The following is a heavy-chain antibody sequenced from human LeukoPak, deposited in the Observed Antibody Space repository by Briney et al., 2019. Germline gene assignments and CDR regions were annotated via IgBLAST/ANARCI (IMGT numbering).Heavy chain of an antibody. J-gene: IGHJ3*02. CDR1: GFTFSSYA. CDR2: ISYDGSNK. CDR3: ARDGTVTGAFDI. V-gene: IGHV3-30-3*01. D-gene: IGHD4-11*01. Sequence: GGSLRLSCAASGFTFSSYAMHWVRQAPGKGLEWVAVISYDGSNKYYADSVKGRFTISRDNSKNTLYLQMNSLRAEDTAVYYCARDGTVTGAFDIWGQGTMVTVSS.